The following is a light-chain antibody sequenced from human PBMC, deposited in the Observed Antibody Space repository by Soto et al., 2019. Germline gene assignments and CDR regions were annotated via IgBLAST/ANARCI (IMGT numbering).Light chain of an antibody. V-gene: IGKV1-5*03. CDR2: KAS. Sequence: DIHMTQSPATLSASVGDRVTITFRASESISTWLAWYQQKPGKAPNLLIYKASSLESGVPSRFSGSGSGTEFTLTISSLQPDDFATYYCQQYNIYSWTFGQGTKVDI. J-gene: IGKJ1*01. CDR1: ESISTW. CDR3: QQYNIYSWT.